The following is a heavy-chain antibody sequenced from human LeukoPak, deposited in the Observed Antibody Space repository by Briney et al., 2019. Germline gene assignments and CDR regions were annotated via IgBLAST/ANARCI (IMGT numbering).Heavy chain of an antibody. J-gene: IGHJ6*01. D-gene: IGHD2/OR15-2a*01. CDR2: IKQDGGEK. Sequence: GGSLRLSCAASGFTFSSYWMSWVRQAPGKGLEWVANIKQDGGEKYYVDSVKGRFTISRDNAKNSLYLQMNSLRAEETAVYYCARDHSGAAFWYGMDVWGEGTTVTVSS. CDR1: GFTFSSYW. V-gene: IGHV3-7*04. CDR3: ARDHSGAAFWYGMDV.